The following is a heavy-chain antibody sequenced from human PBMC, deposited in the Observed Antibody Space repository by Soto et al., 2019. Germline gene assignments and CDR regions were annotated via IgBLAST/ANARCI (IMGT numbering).Heavy chain of an antibody. CDR2: INIGDNNR. CDR3: AREPYGGNESDH. V-gene: IGHV1-3*04. Sequence: QVQLVQSGAEVKRPGASVKISCKASGYTFTDYAIHWVRQAPGQRLEWMGWINIGDNNRKNSQKFEGRLSITRDTSASTAYLDRSSLKSDDTAVYYCAREPYGGNESDHWGQGTLVTVSS. CDR1: GYTFTDYA. D-gene: IGHD4-17*01. J-gene: IGHJ4*02.